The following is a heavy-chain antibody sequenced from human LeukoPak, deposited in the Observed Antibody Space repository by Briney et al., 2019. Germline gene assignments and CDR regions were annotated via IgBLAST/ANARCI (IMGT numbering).Heavy chain of an antibody. CDR1: GYTFTSYG. CDR3: AKAALGVRKLYYFDY. V-gene: IGHV1-18*01. J-gene: IGHJ4*02. Sequence: GASVKVSCKTSGYTFTSYGISWVRQAPGQGLEWMGWISAYNGNTNYVQKLQGRVTMTTDTSTSTAYMELRSLRSDDTAVYYCAKAALGVRKLYYFDYWGQGTLVTVSS. D-gene: IGHD3-16*01. CDR2: ISAYNGNT.